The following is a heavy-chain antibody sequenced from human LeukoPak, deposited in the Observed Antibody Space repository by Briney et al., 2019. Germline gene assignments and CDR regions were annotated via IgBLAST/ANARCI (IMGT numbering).Heavy chain of an antibody. J-gene: IGHJ3*02. D-gene: IGHD3-3*01. CDR2: INHSGST. CDR3: ARGPGSRYDFWSGYRPRLKSIDAFDI. V-gene: IGHV4-34*01. CDR1: GGSFSGYY. Sequence: SETLSLTCAVYGGSFSGYYWSWIRQPPGKGLEWIGEINHSGSTNYNPSLKSLFTISVDTFKNQFSLKLSSVTAADTAVYYCARGPGSRYDFWSGYRPRLKSIDAFDIWGQGTMVTVSS.